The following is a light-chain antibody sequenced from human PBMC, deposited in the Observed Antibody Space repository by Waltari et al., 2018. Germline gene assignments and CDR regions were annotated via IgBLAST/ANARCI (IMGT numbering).Light chain of an antibody. CDR2: GAS. V-gene: IGKV3-15*01. Sequence: EVVMTQSPATLSVSPGERPTLSCRASQGVGSNVAWYQQKPGQAPRLLSYGASTRATGIPVRFSGSGSGREFTLTISRLQSEDCAIYYCQQYNNWPETFDQGTKVDIK. CDR1: QGVGSN. J-gene: IGKJ1*01. CDR3: QQYNNWPET.